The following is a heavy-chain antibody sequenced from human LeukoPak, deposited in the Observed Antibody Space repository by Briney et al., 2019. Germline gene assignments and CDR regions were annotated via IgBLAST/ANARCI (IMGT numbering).Heavy chain of an antibody. CDR3: ARADSLGNYRDV. CDR1: GYTFTTYA. D-gene: IGHD3-16*02. J-gene: IGHJ4*02. V-gene: IGHV1-3*01. CDR2: INGGDGDT. Sequence: GASVKVSCKASGYTFTTYAIHWVRQAPGQRPEWMGWINGGDGDTRYSQNFQDRVTITRDTSATTAYMELSSLRSEDTAVYFCARADSLGNYRDVWGQGTLVTVSS.